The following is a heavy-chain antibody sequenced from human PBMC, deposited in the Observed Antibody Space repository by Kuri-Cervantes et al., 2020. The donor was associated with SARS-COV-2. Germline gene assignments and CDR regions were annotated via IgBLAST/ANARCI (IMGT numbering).Heavy chain of an antibody. Sequence: GGSLRLSCAASGFTFDDYTMHWVRQAPGKGLEWVSVIYSGGSTYYADSVKGRFTISRDNSRNIVYLQMNSLRPEDTALYYCTREAYDYNMGFDSWGQGTLVTVSS. CDR1: GFTFDDYT. D-gene: IGHD4-11*01. CDR3: TREAYDYNMGFDS. CDR2: IYSGGST. V-gene: IGHV3-66*02. J-gene: IGHJ4*02.